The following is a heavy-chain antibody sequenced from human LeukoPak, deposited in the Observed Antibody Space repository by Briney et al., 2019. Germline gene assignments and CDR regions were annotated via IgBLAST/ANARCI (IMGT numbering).Heavy chain of an antibody. J-gene: IGHJ4*02. V-gene: IGHV3-7*01. CDR2: IKQDGSEK. CDR3: ARTRADILTGYPYFDY. Sequence: GGSLRLSCAASGFTFSSYWMSWVRQAPGKGLEWVANIKQDGSEKYYVDSVKGRFTISRDNAKNSLYLQMNSLGAEDTAVYYCARTRADILTGYPYFDYWGQGTLVTVSS. D-gene: IGHD3-9*01. CDR1: GFTFSSYW.